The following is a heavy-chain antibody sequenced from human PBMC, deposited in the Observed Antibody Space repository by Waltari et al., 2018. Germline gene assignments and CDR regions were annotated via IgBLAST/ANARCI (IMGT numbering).Heavy chain of an antibody. D-gene: IGHD1-26*01. V-gene: IGHV3-23*04. Sequence: EANLADSGGGLVQPGGSLRLSWTAPGFRFRPVCRCWVRQAPGKGLEWVSAISGSGADTFYADSVKDRFVISRDNSKNTVFLEMNSLRAEDTALYYCAKDPPGSYYEGFDEWGQGTMVTVSS. CDR3: AKDPPGSYYEGFDE. J-gene: IGHJ3*01. CDR1: GFRFRPVC. CDR2: ISGSGADT.